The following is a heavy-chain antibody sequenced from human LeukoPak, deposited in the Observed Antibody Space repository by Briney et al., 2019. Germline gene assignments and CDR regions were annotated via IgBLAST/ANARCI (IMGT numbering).Heavy chain of an antibody. J-gene: IGHJ6*03. CDR2: INWNGCSS. V-gene: IGHV3-20*04. D-gene: IGHD3-16*01. Sequence: GGSLRLSCAASGFTFDDYGMSWVRQAPGKGLEWVSGINWNGCSSGYSDSVKGRFTISRDNDKNSLYLQMNSLRAEDTALYYCARDLPQFGNYMDVWGKGTTVTVSS. CDR3: ARDLPQFGNYMDV. CDR1: GFTFDDYG.